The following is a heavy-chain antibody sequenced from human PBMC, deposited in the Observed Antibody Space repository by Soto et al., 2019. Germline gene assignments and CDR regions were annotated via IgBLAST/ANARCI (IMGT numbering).Heavy chain of an antibody. D-gene: IGHD6-13*01. V-gene: IGHV3-23*01. CDR2: ISGSGSSI. Sequence: GGSLRLSCTASGFTFRNYAMTWVRQAPGKGLEWVSGISGSGSSIYYADSVKGRFTISRDNSKNTLYLQMNSLRAEDTAVYYCAKGGDSSSWKNWFDPWGQGTLVTVSS. J-gene: IGHJ5*02. CDR1: GFTFRNYA. CDR3: AKGGDSSSWKNWFDP.